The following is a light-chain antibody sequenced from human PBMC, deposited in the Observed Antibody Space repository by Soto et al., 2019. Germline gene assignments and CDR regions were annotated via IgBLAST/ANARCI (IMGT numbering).Light chain of an antibody. CDR3: LQDYNYPWT. CDR2: AAS. Sequence: IQTAQAPSSLTPSVLDRVTITCRASQGIRNDLGWYQQKLGKAPKLLIYAASSLKSGVPSRFSGSGSGTDFTLTISSLQPEDFATYYCLQDYNYPWTFGQGTKVDIK. J-gene: IGKJ1*01. CDR1: QGIRND. V-gene: IGKV1-6*01.